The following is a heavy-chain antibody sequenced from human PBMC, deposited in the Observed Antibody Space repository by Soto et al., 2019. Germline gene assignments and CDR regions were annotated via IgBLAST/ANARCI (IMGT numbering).Heavy chain of an antibody. V-gene: IGHV3-30*18. Sequence: QVQLVESGGGVVQPGRSLRLSCAASGFTFSSYGMHWVRQAPGKGLEWVAVISSDGRLKYYGDSVKGRFTISRDNSQNTVFLQVNRLGAEDTGVYYCAKGIPSGYEDFWGQGTLVTVSS. CDR2: ISSDGRLK. J-gene: IGHJ4*02. CDR3: AKGIPSGYEDF. CDR1: GFTFSSYG. D-gene: IGHD5-12*01.